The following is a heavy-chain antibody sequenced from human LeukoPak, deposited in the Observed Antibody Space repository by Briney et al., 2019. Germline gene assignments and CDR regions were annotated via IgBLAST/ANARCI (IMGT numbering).Heavy chain of an antibody. Sequence: ASVTVSCKASGYTLTSYYMHWVRQAPGQGLEWKGIINPSGGSTSYAQKFQGRVTMTRDTSTSTVYMELSSLRSEDTAVYYCARVGVRTGIQLWEFGYWGQGTLVTVSS. CDR3: ARVGVRTGIQLWEFGY. J-gene: IGHJ4*02. V-gene: IGHV1-46*01. D-gene: IGHD5-18*01. CDR2: INPSGGST. CDR1: GYTLTSYY.